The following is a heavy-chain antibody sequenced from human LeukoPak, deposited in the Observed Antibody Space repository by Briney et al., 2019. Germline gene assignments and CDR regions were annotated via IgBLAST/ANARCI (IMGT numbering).Heavy chain of an antibody. J-gene: IGHJ4*02. Sequence: EWIGYIYYSGDTSYNPSLKSRVTISVDTSKNQFSLKLSSVTAADTAVYYCARDRITGDLDLWGQGTLVTVSS. V-gene: IGHV4-59*01. CDR3: ARDRITGDLDL. CDR2: IYYSGDT. D-gene: IGHD3-10*01.